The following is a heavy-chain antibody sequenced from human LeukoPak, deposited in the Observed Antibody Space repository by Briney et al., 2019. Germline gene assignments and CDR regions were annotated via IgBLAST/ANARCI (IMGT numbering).Heavy chain of an antibody. J-gene: IGHJ4*02. Sequence: GGSLRLSCAASGFTFSSYWMGWVRQAPGKGLEWVANIKQDGSEKYYVDSVKGRFTISRDNAKNSPYLQMNSLRAEDTAVYYCARDGIAVAGDYFDYWGQGTLVTVSS. CDR3: ARDGIAVAGDYFDY. V-gene: IGHV3-7*01. CDR1: GFTFSSYW. CDR2: IKQDGSEK. D-gene: IGHD6-19*01.